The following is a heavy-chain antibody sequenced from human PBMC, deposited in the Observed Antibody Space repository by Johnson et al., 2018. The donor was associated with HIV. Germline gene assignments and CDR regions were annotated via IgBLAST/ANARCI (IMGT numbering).Heavy chain of an antibody. D-gene: IGHD6-19*01. CDR1: GFTFSSYG. Sequence: QVQLVESGGGVVQPGRSLRLSCAASGFTFSSYGMHWVRQAPGKGLEWVAVISYDGSNKYYPGSVKGRFTVSRENTKNSLYLQMNSLRAEDTAVYYCARGEGSGWHLAGAFDIWGQGTMVTVSS. J-gene: IGHJ3*02. V-gene: IGHV3-30*03. CDR2: ISYDGSNK. CDR3: ARGEGSGWHLAGAFDI.